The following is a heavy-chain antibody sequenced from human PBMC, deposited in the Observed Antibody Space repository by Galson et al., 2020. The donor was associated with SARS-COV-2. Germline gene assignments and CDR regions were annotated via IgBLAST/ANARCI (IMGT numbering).Heavy chain of an antibody. CDR3: ARDIGYSGSY. J-gene: IGHJ4*02. Sequence: SCAASGFNFSSYSMNWVRQAPGKGLEWVSYISGGSSTKYYADSVKGRFTISRDNAKNSLYLQMNSPRAEDTAVYYCARDIGYSGSYWGQGTLVTVSS. CDR1: GFNFSSYS. CDR2: ISGGSSTK. D-gene: IGHD1-26*01. V-gene: IGHV3-48*04.